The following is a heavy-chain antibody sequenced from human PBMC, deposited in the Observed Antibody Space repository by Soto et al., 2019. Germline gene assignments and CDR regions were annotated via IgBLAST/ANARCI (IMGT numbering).Heavy chain of an antibody. CDR2: ISWNSGSI. CDR1: GFTFDDYT. CDR3: AKDGSGLTPHYFDY. V-gene: IGHV3-9*01. D-gene: IGHD3-10*01. J-gene: IGHJ4*02. Sequence: EVQLVESGGGLVQPGRSLRLSCAASGFTFDDYTMHWVRQAPGKDLEWVSGISWNSGSIGYADSVKGRFTIARDNAKNSLYLQMNSLRAEDTALYYCAKDGSGLTPHYFDYWGQGTLVTVSS.